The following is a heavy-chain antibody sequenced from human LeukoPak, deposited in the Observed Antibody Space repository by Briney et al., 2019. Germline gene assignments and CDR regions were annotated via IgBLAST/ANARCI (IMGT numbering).Heavy chain of an antibody. V-gene: IGHV3-11*01. CDR2: ISSSGSTI. CDR1: GFTFSDYY. Sequence: GGSLRLSCAASGFTFSDYYMSWIRQAPGKGLEWVSYISSSGSTIYYADSVKGRFTISRDNAKNSLYLQMNSLRAEDTAVYYCARNQRWLRSYFDYWGQGTLVTVSS. CDR3: ARNQRWLRSYFDY. D-gene: IGHD5-12*01. J-gene: IGHJ4*02.